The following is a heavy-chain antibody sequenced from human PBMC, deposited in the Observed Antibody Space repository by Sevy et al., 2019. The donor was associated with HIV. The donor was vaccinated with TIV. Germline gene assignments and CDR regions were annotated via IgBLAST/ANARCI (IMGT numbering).Heavy chain of an antibody. Sequence: ASVKVSCKASEYTFTNYGISWVRQAPEQGLEWMGWISGRNGDTNYAQKFQGRVTMTTDTSTSTVYMELRSLRSDDTAVYYCTRDSWTKDYYYYMDVWGKGTTVTVSS. D-gene: IGHD5-12*01. CDR3: TRDSWTKDYYYYMDV. CDR1: EYTFTNYG. CDR2: ISGRNGDT. V-gene: IGHV1-18*01. J-gene: IGHJ6*03.